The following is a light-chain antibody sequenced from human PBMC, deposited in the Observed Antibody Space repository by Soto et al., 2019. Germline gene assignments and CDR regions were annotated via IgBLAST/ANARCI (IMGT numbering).Light chain of an antibody. V-gene: IGKV3-20*01. J-gene: IGKJ1*01. CDR1: QSVSSSY. CDR2: GAS. Sequence: IVLTQSPGTLSLSPGERATLSCRASQSVSSSYLAWYQQKPGQAPRLLIYGASSRAIGIPDRFSGSGSGTVFSFTIIRREPDDFAVYYCQQYGRTFGQGTKVDIK. CDR3: QQYGRT.